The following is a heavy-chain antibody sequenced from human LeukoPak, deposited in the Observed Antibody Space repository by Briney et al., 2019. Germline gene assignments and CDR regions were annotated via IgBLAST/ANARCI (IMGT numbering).Heavy chain of an antibody. CDR1: GGSFSGYY. J-gene: IGHJ4*02. Sequence: SETLSLTCAVYGGSFSGYYWSWIRQPPGKGLEWIGEINHSGSTNYNPSLKSRVTMSVDTSKNQFSLKLSSVTAADTAVYYCAREVVVLSFLDYWGQGTLVTVSS. CDR2: INHSGST. CDR3: AREVVVLSFLDY. V-gene: IGHV4-34*01. D-gene: IGHD3-22*01.